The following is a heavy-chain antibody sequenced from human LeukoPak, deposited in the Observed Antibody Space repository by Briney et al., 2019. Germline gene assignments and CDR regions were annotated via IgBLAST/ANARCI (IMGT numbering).Heavy chain of an antibody. CDR2: IYYSGST. V-gene: IGHV4-59*01. D-gene: IGHD5-18*01. J-gene: IGHJ4*02. CDR1: GGSISSYY. CDR3: ARARGYSYGPDY. Sequence: SETLSLTCTVSGGSISSYYWSWIRQPPGKGLEWIGYIYYSGSTNYNPSLKIRVTISVDTSKNQFSLKLSSVTASDTAVYYCARARGYSYGPDYWGQGTLVTVSS.